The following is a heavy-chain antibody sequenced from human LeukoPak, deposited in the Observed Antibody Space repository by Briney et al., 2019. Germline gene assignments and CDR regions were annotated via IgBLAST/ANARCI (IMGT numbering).Heavy chain of an antibody. CDR1: GFTFSSYG. V-gene: IGHV3-33*08. D-gene: IGHD3-22*01. J-gene: IGHJ4*02. Sequence: PRGSMRLSCAASGFTFSSYGMHWVRQAPGQGLEWVAVIWYDGSNKYYADSVKGRFTISRDNSKNTLYLQMISLRAEDTAVYYCARDPTAYYDSSGYYLNTIDYWGQGTLVTVSS. CDR3: ARDPTAYYDSSGYYLNTIDY. CDR2: IWYDGSNK.